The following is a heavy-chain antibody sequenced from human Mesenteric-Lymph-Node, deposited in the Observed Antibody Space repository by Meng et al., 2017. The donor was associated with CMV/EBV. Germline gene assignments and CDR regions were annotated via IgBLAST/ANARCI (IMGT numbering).Heavy chain of an antibody. J-gene: IGHJ2*01. CDR2: ISTNGEST. Sequence: GGSLRLSCEASGFTFSTYAMHWVRQAPGKGLEYVSAISTNGESTYYADSVNGRFTVSRDNSTNTLYLQMGSLRADDMAVYYCARSYCSSSLYWYLDLWGRGTLVTVSS. CDR3: ARSYCSSSLYWYLDL. V-gene: IGHV3-64*02. D-gene: IGHD6-6*01. CDR1: GFTFSTYA.